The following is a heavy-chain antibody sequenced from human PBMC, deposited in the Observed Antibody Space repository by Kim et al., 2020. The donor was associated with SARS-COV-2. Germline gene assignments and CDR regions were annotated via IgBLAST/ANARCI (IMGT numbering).Heavy chain of an antibody. D-gene: IGHD5-18*01. V-gene: IGHV3-53*04. J-gene: IGHJ4*02. CDR3: ARDLGYSYGYGY. Sequence: GGSLRLSYAASGFTVSSNYMSWVRQAPGKGLEWVSVIYSGGSTYYADSVKGRFTISRHNSKNTLYLQMNGLRAEDTAVYYCARDLGYSYGYGYWGQGTLVTVSS. CDR2: IYSGGST. CDR1: GFTVSSNY.